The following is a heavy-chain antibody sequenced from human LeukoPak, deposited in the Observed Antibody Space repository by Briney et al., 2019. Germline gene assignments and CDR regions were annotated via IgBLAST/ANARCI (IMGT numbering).Heavy chain of an antibody. V-gene: IGHV3-23*01. CDR1: GFIFSSYT. CDR3: AKDFTYFDY. CDR2: ISGSGGST. Sequence: GGSLRLSCAASGFIFSSYTMSWVRQAPGKGLEWVSTISGSGGSTYYADSVKGRFTISRDNSKNTLYLQMNSLRAEDTAVYYCAKDFTYFDYWGQGTLVTVSS. J-gene: IGHJ4*02.